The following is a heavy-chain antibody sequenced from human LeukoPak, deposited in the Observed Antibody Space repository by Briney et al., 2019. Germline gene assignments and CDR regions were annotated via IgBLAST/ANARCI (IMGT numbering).Heavy chain of an antibody. D-gene: IGHD6-19*01. CDR3: ARDPYSSGWPSYYYYGMDV. Sequence: GGSLRLSCAASGFTFSSYWMSWVRQAPGKGLERVANIKQDGSEKYYVDSVKGRFTISRDNAKNSLYLQMNSLRAEDTAVYYCARDPYSSGWPSYYYYGMDVWGQGTTVTLSS. J-gene: IGHJ6*02. CDR1: GFTFSSYW. V-gene: IGHV3-7*01. CDR2: IKQDGSEK.